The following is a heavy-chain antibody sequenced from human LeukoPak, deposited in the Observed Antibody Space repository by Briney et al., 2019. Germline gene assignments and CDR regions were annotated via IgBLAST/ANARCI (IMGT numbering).Heavy chain of an antibody. CDR2: IYYSGST. D-gene: IGHD3-16*01. Sequence: SQTLSLTCTVSGGSINSGGYYWSWIRQHPGKGLEWIGYIYYSGSTYYNPSLKSRVTMSVDTSKNQFSLKLRSVTDADTAVYYCARDLGTAYYYYMDVWGKGTTVTVSS. V-gene: IGHV4-31*03. J-gene: IGHJ6*03. CDR1: GGSINSGGYY. CDR3: ARDLGTAYYYYMDV.